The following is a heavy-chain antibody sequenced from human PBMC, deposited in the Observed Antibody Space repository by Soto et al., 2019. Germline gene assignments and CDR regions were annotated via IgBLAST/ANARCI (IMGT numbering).Heavy chain of an antibody. CDR1: GYTFTSYY. D-gene: IGHD3-10*01. CDR3: ARVAITMVRGVIISNNWFDP. CDR2: INPSGGST. V-gene: IGHV1-46*03. J-gene: IGHJ5*02. Sequence: APVKVSCKASGYTFTSYYMHWVRQAPGQGLEWMGIINPSGGSTSYAQKFQGRVTMTRDTSTSTVYMELSSLRSEDTAVYYCARVAITMVRGVIISNNWFDPWGQGTLVTVSS.